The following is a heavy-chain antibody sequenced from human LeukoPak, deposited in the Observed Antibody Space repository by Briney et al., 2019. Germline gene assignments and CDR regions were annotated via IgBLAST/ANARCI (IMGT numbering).Heavy chain of an antibody. CDR2: IYGNDEK. Sequence: ESGPTLVNPTQTLTLTCTFSGFSLSTGGVGVAWNRQPPGKALEWLALIYGNDEKRYSASLKSRLTITKDTSENQVVLTMTDMDPVDTATYYCVHDIPGGEGFQHWGQGTLVTASS. CDR3: VHDIPGGEGFQH. D-gene: IGHD3-16*01. CDR1: GFSLSTGGVG. V-gene: IGHV2-5*01. J-gene: IGHJ1*01.